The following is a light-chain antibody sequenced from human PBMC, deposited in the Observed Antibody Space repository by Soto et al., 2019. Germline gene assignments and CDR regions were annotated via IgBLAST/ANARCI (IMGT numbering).Light chain of an antibody. Sequence: IQMTQSPSSLSASLLDRVTITCRASQSISNWLAWYQQKPGKAPKLLIHKASSLETGVPSRFSGSGSGTEFTLTITSLQPDDFATYYCQQYNSYRAFGQGTKVDIK. CDR2: KAS. V-gene: IGKV1-5*03. J-gene: IGKJ1*01. CDR3: QQYNSYRA. CDR1: QSISNW.